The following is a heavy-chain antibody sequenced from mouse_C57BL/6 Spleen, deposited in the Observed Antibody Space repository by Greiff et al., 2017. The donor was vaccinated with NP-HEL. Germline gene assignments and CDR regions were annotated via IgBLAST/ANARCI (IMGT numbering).Heavy chain of an antibody. V-gene: IGHV5-4*03. CDR1: GFTFSSYA. CDR3: ATALYYGSSNYFDY. Sequence: EVKLQESGGGLVKPGGSLKLSCAASGFTFSSYAMSWVRQTPEKRLEWVATISDGGSYTYYPDNVKGRFTISRDNAKNNLYLQMSHLKSEDTAMYYCATALYYGSSNYFDYWGQGTTLTVSS. CDR2: ISDGGSYT. D-gene: IGHD1-1*01. J-gene: IGHJ2*01.